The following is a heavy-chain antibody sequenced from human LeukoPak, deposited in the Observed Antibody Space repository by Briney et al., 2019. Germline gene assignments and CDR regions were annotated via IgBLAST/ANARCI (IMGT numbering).Heavy chain of an antibody. D-gene: IGHD4-17*01. CDR3: ARTTTVTTNY. CDR2: ISSSSSYT. Sequence: GGSLRLSCAASGFTFSSYSMNWVRQAPGNGLEWVSSISSSSSYTYYADSVKGRFTISRDNAKNSLYLQMNSLRAEDTAVYYCARTTTVTTNYWGQGTLVTVSS. V-gene: IGHV3-21*01. J-gene: IGHJ4*02. CDR1: GFTFSSYS.